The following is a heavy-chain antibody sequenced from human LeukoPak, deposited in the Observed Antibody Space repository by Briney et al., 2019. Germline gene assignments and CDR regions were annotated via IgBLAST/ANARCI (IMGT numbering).Heavy chain of an antibody. V-gene: IGHV1-58*01. CDR1: GFTFISSA. Sequence: SVKVSCKPSGFTFISSAVQWVRQARGHPLEWIGWIVVGSGNTNYAQKFQERVAITRDMSTSTAYMELSSLRSEDTAVYYCAADPSYSSGYRYYFDYWGQGTLVTVSS. J-gene: IGHJ4*02. CDR3: AADPSYSSGYRYYFDY. D-gene: IGHD3-22*01. CDR2: IVVGSGNT.